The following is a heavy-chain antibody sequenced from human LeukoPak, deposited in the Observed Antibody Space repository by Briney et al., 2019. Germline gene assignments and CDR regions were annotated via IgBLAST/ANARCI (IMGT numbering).Heavy chain of an antibody. CDR1: GFTFSSYG. Sequence: PGRSLRLSCAASGFTFSSYGMHWVPQAPGKGLEWVAVIWYDGSNKYYADSVKGRFTISRDNSKNTLYLQMNSLRAEDTAVYYCARNQDYGVYNSVGAFDIWGQGTMVTVSS. CDR2: IWYDGSNK. J-gene: IGHJ3*02. V-gene: IGHV3-33*01. D-gene: IGHD4-17*01. CDR3: ARNQDYGVYNSVGAFDI.